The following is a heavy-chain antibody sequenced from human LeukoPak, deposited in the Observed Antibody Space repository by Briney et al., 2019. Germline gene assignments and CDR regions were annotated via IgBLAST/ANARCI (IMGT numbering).Heavy chain of an antibody. CDR3: SRGRWVGGGLTIHDPPYYFDY. D-gene: IGHD3-10*01. CDR2: IYYSGST. V-gene: IGHV4-59*01. J-gene: IGHJ4*02. Sequence: PSETLSLTCTVSGVSISSYYWSWIRQPPGKGLEWIGYIYYSGSTNYNPSLKSRVTISVDTSKNQFSLKLSSVTAADPAVYYCSRGRWVGGGLTIHDPPYYFDYWGQGTLVTVSS. CDR1: GVSISSYY.